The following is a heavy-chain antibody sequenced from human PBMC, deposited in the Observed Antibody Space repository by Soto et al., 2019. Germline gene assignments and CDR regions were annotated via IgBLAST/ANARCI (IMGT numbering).Heavy chain of an antibody. CDR1: GYTFASYG. CDR3: ARDGGGWYGMGYYYGMDV. CDR2: ISAYNGNT. Sequence: ASVKVSCKASGYTFASYGISWVRQAPGQGLEWMGWISAYNGNTNYAQKLQGRVTMTTDTSTSTAYMELRSLRSDDTAVYYCARDGGGWYGMGYYYGMDVWGQGTTVTVSS. J-gene: IGHJ6*02. D-gene: IGHD6-19*01. V-gene: IGHV1-18*01.